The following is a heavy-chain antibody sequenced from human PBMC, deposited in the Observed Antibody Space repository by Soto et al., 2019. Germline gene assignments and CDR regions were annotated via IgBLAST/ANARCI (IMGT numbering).Heavy chain of an antibody. J-gene: IGHJ4*02. CDR2: XSXXGXT. CDR3: ARAPMVLTRFYFDS. D-gene: IGHD3-22*01. CDR1: DGSISNFY. V-gene: IGHV4-59*01. Sequence: SETLSLTCTVSDGSISNFYWSWIRQPPGQGLEXIGXXSXXGXTXXXPXXXSRVSISVDTSKNQFSLNLNSVTAADTGVYYCARAPMVLTRFYFDSWGQGALVTVSS.